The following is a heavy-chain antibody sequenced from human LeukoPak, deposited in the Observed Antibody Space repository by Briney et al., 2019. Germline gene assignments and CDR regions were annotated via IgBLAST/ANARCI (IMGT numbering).Heavy chain of an antibody. J-gene: IGHJ4*02. CDR3: AREGNRRSFDY. V-gene: IGHV3-7*01. Sequence: GGGLVQPGGSLRLSCAASGFTFSNYWMSWVRQAPGKGLEWVANIKQDGSETYYVDSVTGRFTISRDNAKNSLSLQMNSLRAEGTAVYYCAREGNRRSFDYWGQGTLVTVSS. CDR2: IKQDGSET. CDR1: GFTFSNYW.